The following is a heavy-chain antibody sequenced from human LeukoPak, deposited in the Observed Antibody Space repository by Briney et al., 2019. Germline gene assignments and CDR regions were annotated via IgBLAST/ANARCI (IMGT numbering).Heavy chain of an antibody. V-gene: IGHV4-34*01. Sequence: SETLSLTCAVYGGSFSGYYWSWIRQPPGKGLEWIGEINHSGSTNYNPSLKSRVTISVDTSKNQFSLKLSSVTAADTAVYYCARFLYGDPRQRYWFDPWGQGTLVTVSS. CDR1: GGSFSGYY. CDR2: INHSGST. J-gene: IGHJ5*02. D-gene: IGHD4-17*01. CDR3: ARFLYGDPRQRYWFDP.